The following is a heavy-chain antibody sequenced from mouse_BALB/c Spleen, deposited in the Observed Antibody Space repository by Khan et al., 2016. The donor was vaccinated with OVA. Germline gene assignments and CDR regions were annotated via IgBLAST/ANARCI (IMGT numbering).Heavy chain of an antibody. CDR2: ISSDGDYT. CDR3: ASHLTGSFAY. D-gene: IGHD4-1*01. Sequence: EVELVESGGDLVKPGGSLKLSCAASGFTFSSYSMSWVRQTPDKRLEWVATISSDGDYTYYPDSVKGRFTISRDNAKNTLYLQMSSPKSEDTAMYYCASHLTGSFAYWGQGTLVTVSA. J-gene: IGHJ3*01. V-gene: IGHV5-6*01. CDR1: GFTFSSYS.